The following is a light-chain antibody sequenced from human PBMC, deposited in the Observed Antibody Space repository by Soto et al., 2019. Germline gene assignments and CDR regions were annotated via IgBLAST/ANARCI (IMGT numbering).Light chain of an antibody. V-gene: IGKV1-39*01. CDR3: QQSYNSPQT. CDR1: QTIMTY. Sequence: DIQMTQSPSSLSASVGDEVTITCRASQTIMTYLNRYQLKPGKPPRLLIYAASSLQSGVPSRFSGSGSGTDFTLTISSLQPEDFATYSCQQSYNSPQTFGQGTKVEIK. J-gene: IGKJ1*01. CDR2: AAS.